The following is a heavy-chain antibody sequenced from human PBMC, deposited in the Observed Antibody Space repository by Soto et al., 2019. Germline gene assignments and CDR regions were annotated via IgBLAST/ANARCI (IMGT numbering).Heavy chain of an antibody. J-gene: IGHJ6*03. Sequence: PGEALKISCKGSGYSFSRYWIGWVRQMPGKGLEWMGIIYPGDSDTRYSPSFQGQVTISADKSISTAYLQWSSLKASDTAMYYCARHSDRYCSSTSCPPLYYYYSYMDTWGKDTTLTISS. D-gene: IGHD2-2*01. CDR3: ARHSDRYCSSTSCPPLYYYYSYMDT. CDR1: GYSFSRYW. CDR2: IYPGDSDT. V-gene: IGHV5-51*01.